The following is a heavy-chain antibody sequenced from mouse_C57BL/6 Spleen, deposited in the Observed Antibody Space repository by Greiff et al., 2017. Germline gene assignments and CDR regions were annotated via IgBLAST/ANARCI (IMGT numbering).Heavy chain of an antibody. Sequence: QVHVKQPGAELVRPGSSVKLSCKASGYTFTSYWMHWVKQRPIQGLEWIGNIDPSDSETHYNQKFKDKATLTVDKSSSTAYMQLSSLTSEDSAVYYCARSNYYGSSSNFDYWGQGTTLTVSS. CDR1: GYTFTSYW. CDR3: ARSNYYGSSSNFDY. V-gene: IGHV1-52*01. CDR2: IDPSDSET. D-gene: IGHD1-1*01. J-gene: IGHJ2*01.